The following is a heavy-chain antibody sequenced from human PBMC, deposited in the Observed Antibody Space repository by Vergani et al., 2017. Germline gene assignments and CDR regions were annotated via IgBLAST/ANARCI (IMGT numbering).Heavy chain of an antibody. CDR1: GFTFDDYA. D-gene: IGHD3-22*01. V-gene: IGHV3-9*01. CDR2: ISWNSGSI. CDR3: AKDAMIVVVIDAFDI. J-gene: IGHJ3*02. Sequence: EVQLVESGGGLVQPGRSLRLSCAASGFTFDDYAMHWVRQAPGKGLEWVSGISWNSGSIGYADSVKGRFTISRDNAKNSLYLQMNSLRAEDTAVYYCAKDAMIVVVIDAFDIWGQGTMVTVSS.